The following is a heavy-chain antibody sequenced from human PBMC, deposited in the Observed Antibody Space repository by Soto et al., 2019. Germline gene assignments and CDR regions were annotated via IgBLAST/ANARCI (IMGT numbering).Heavy chain of an antibody. D-gene: IGHD2-15*01. V-gene: IGHV1-46*01. CDR3: ARDPFRGYCSGGSCPYFDY. Sequence: APVKVSCKASGYTFTSYYMHWVRQAPGQGLEWMGIINPSGGSTSYAQKFQGRVTMTRDTSTSTVYMELSSLRSEDTAVYYCARDPFRGYCSGGSCPYFDYWGQGTLVTVSS. J-gene: IGHJ4*02. CDR1: GYTFTSYY. CDR2: INPSGGST.